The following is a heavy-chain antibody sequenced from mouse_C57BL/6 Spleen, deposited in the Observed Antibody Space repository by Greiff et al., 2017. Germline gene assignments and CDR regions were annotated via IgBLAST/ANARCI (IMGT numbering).Heavy chain of an antibody. D-gene: IGHD2-3*01. J-gene: IGHJ3*01. CDR3: ARFDGYYEAWFAY. CDR1: GYAFSSYW. Sequence: VQLQQSGAELVKPGASVKISCKASGYAFSSYWMNWVKQRPGKGLEWIGQIYPGDGDTNYNGKFKGKATLTADKSSSTAYMQLSSLTSEDSAVYFCARFDGYYEAWFAYWGQGTLVTVSA. CDR2: IYPGDGDT. V-gene: IGHV1-80*01.